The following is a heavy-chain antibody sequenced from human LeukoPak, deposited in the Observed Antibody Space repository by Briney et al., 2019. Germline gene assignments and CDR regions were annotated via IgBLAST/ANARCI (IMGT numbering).Heavy chain of an antibody. CDR2: INIAGSSI. CDR1: GFTFSDYY. Sequence: PGGSLRLSCAVSGFTFSDYYMGSIRQAPGKGLEWVSYINIAGSSIHYVDSVKGRFTISRDNAKKSLYLHMNNLRADDTAVYYCARGGNAYCFQYWGQGTLVTVSS. V-gene: IGHV3-11*01. J-gene: IGHJ1*01. CDR3: ARGGNAYCFQY. D-gene: IGHD3-16*01.